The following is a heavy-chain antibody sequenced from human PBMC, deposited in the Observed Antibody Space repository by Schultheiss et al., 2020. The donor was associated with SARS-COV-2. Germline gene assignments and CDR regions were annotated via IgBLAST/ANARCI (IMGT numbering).Heavy chain of an antibody. D-gene: IGHD6-25*01. CDR3: ARPHPSGDFDY. CDR2: IYYSGST. J-gene: IGHJ4*02. CDR1: GGSVSSGSYY. Sequence: SETLSLTCTVSGGSVSSGSYYWTWIRQSPGKGLEWIGYIYYSGSTYYNPSLKSRVTISVDTSKNQFSLGLSSVTAADTAVYYCARPHPSGDFDYWGQGTLVTVSS. V-gene: IGHV4-31*03.